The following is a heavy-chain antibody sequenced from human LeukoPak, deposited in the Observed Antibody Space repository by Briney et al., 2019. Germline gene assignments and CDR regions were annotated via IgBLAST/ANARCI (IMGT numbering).Heavy chain of an antibody. CDR3: ARESGSYLWRSWLNP. CDR1: GGSFSGYY. Sequence: PSETLSLTCAVYGGSFSGYYWSWIRQPPGKGLEWIGEINHSGSTNYNPSLKSRVTISVDTSKNQFSLKLNSVTAADTAVYYCARESGSYLWRSWLNPWGQGTLVTVSS. V-gene: IGHV4-34*01. CDR2: INHSGST. D-gene: IGHD3-16*01. J-gene: IGHJ5*02.